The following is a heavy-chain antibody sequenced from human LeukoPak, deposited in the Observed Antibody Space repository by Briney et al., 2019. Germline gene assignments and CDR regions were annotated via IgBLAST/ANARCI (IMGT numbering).Heavy chain of an antibody. D-gene: IGHD5-18*01. V-gene: IGHV3-66*01. CDR2: IYSGGST. CDR1: GLTVSSKY. J-gene: IGHJ4*02. Sequence: PGGSLRLSCAASGLTVSSKYMSWVRQAPGKGLEWGSVIYSGGSTYYADSVKGRFTISRDNSKNTLYLQMNSLRAEDTAVYYCVEGGAARFDYWGQGTLVAVSS. CDR3: VEGGAARFDY.